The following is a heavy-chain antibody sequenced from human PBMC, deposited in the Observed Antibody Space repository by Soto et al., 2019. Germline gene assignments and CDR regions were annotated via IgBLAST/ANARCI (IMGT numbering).Heavy chain of an antibody. Sequence: QVQLVESGGGVVQPGRSLRLSCVASGFTFTDYAMHWVRQTPGKGLEWVAVVSYDGSNKYYADSVKGRFTISRDNSKTKLSLQMNSLRPEDRAVYYCARGAYCGGDCLPGQVSKWYFDLWGRGTLVIVSS. CDR3: ARGAYCGGDCLPGQVSKWYFDL. J-gene: IGHJ2*01. D-gene: IGHD2-21*02. V-gene: IGHV3-30-3*01. CDR1: GFTFTDYA. CDR2: VSYDGSNK.